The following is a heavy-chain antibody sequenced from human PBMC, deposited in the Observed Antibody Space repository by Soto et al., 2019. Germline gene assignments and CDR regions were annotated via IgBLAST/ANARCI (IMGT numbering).Heavy chain of an antibody. CDR2: IWYDGSVE. V-gene: IGHV3-33*01. J-gene: IGHJ6*02. CDR1: GFTFGDYA. Sequence: GGSLRLSCAASGFTFGDYAMHWVRQSPGKGLEWVAFIWYDGSVEEYGDSVKGRFTISRDNSKNTLYLQMNSLGAEDTAVYYCARGHTPMERGREIYYYYYGMDVWGQGTTVTVSS. D-gene: IGHD5-18*01. CDR3: ARGHTPMERGREIYYYYYGMDV.